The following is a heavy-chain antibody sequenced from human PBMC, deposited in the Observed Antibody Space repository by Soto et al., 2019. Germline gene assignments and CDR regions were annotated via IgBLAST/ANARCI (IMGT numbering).Heavy chain of an antibody. CDR2: IYHNGST. D-gene: IGHD6-19*01. V-gene: IGHV4-38-2*02. CDR1: GYSISSNYY. J-gene: IGHJ4*02. Sequence: SETLSLTCAVSGYSISSNYYWGWVRQPPGKGLEWIGNIYHNGSTYYNPSLKSRVTISIDTSKNQFSLKLNSVTAADTAVYYCAREWLIKIFDSWGQGTLVT. CDR3: AREWLIKIFDS.